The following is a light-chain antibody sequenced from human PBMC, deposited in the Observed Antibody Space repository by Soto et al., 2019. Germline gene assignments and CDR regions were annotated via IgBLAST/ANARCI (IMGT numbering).Light chain of an antibody. V-gene: IGKV1-5*01. Sequence: DIQMPQSPSTLPASVGDRLTITCRASQTISSVLAWYQQKPGKAPDLLIYDASRLAGGVPSRFSGSGSGTEFTLTISSLQPDDFATYYCQQYNSYFWTFGQGTKVDIK. CDR2: DAS. CDR3: QQYNSYFWT. CDR1: QTISSV. J-gene: IGKJ1*01.